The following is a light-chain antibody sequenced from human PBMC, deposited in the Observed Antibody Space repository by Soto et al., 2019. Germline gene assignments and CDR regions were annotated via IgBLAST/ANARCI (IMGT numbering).Light chain of an antibody. V-gene: IGKV2-24*01. Sequence: DVVMTQTPRSSPVTIGQPASIXXRSXQSLLHGNGNTYLSWLQQRSGQPPRXXSYKIFNRLSGVPDRFSGSGAGTDFTLKISRVEAEDVGVYYCMQATDFPRTFGQGTKVDIK. J-gene: IGKJ1*01. CDR2: KIF. CDR1: QSLLHGNGNTY. CDR3: MQATDFPRT.